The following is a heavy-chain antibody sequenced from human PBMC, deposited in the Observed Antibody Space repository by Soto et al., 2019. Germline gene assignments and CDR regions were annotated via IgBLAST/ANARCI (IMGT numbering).Heavy chain of an antibody. J-gene: IGHJ6*02. CDR3: ARGGVGDYVSRHYYYYGMDV. V-gene: IGHV3-53*01. Sequence: GGSLRLSCAASGFTVSSNYMSWVRQAPGKGLEWVSVIYSGGSTYYADSVKGRFTISRDNSKNTLYLQMNSLRAEDTAVYYCARGGVGDYVSRHYYYYGMDVWGQGTTVTVSS. CDR1: GFTVSSNY. CDR2: IYSGGST. D-gene: IGHD4-17*01.